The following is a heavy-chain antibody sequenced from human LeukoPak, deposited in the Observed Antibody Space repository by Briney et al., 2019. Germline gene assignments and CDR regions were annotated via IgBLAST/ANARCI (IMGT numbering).Heavy chain of an antibody. CDR1: GYSFTSYG. D-gene: IGHD4-23*01. J-gene: IGHJ4*02. CDR3: ARSMRPETTVVTRPLDY. Sequence: ASLKVSCKASGYSFTSYGISWVRQAPGQGLEWMGWISAYNGNTNYAQKLQGRVTMTTDTSTSTAYMELRSLRSDDTAVYYCARSMRPETTVVTRPLDYWGQGTLVTVSS. V-gene: IGHV1-18*01. CDR2: ISAYNGNT.